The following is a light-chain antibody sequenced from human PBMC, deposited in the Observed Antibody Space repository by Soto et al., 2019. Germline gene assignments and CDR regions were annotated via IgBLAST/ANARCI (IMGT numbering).Light chain of an antibody. CDR1: STDPATYDL. CDR3: SSYTSSSTWV. Sequence: QSALTQPASVSGSPGQSITISCTGTSTDPATYDLVSWYQQHPGKAPQLIIYEVRNRPSGVSDRFSGSRSGNTASLTISGLQAEDESDYYCSSYTSSSTWVFGGGTQLTVL. CDR2: EVR. V-gene: IGLV2-14*02. J-gene: IGLJ3*02.